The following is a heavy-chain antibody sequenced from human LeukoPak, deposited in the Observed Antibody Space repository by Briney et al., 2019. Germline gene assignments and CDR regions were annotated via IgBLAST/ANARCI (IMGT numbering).Heavy chain of an antibody. D-gene: IGHD2-15*01. Sequence: QPGGSLRLSCAASGFTFSKYGMSWVRQAPGKGPEWVSAISGSADNTYYADSVKGRFTISRDNSKNTLYLQMNSLRAEDTAVYYCAREGYCSGGSCYSPVEFDPWGQGTLVTVSS. J-gene: IGHJ5*02. CDR2: ISGSADNT. V-gene: IGHV3-23*01. CDR3: AREGYCSGGSCYSPVEFDP. CDR1: GFTFSKYG.